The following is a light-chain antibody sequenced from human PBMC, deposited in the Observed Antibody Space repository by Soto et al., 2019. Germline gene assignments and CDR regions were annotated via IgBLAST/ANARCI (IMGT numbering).Light chain of an antibody. J-gene: IGLJ2*01. CDR3: SSYTSSSTLVV. Sequence: QSALTQPASVSGSPGQSITISCTGTSSDVGGYNYVSWYQQHPGKAPKLMIYDVSNRPSGVSNRFSVSKSGNTASLTISGLQAEDEAEYYCSSYTSSSTLVVFGGGTKLTVL. CDR2: DVS. CDR1: SSDVGGYNY. V-gene: IGLV2-14*01.